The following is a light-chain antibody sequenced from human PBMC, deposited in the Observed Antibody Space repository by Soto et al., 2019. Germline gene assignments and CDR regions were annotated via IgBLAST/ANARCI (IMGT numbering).Light chain of an antibody. CDR2: EGS. V-gene: IGLV2-23*01. Sequence: QSVLTQPASVSGSPGQSITISCAGTSSDFGSYNRVSWYQQHPGKAPKLIIYEGSNRPSGISNRYSGSKSGNTASLTISGLQAVDVADYYCFSIASGVTSVFGAGTKVTV. CDR3: FSIASGVTSV. J-gene: IGLJ1*01. CDR1: SSDFGSYNR.